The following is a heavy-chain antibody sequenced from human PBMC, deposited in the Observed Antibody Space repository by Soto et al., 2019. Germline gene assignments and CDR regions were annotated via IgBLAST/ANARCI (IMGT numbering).Heavy chain of an antibody. Sequence: SVKVSCKASGGTFSSYTISWVRQAPGQGLEWMGRIIPILGIANYAQKFQGRVTITADKSTSTAYMELSSLRSEDTAVYYCARDGDIVATGIDYWGQGTLVTVSS. J-gene: IGHJ4*02. V-gene: IGHV1-69*04. CDR1: GGTFSSYT. CDR2: IIPILGIA. D-gene: IGHD5-12*01. CDR3: ARDGDIVATGIDY.